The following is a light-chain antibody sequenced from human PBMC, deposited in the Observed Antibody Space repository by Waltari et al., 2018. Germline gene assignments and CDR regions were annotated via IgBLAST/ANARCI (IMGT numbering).Light chain of an antibody. Sequence: QSALTQPASVSGSPGQSITISCTGTSSDIGYYNYVSWYQQHPGKAPKIMIYDVSNRPSGVSNRFSGSKSGNTASLTISGLQAEDEADYYCSSYTASTTLLFGGGTKLTVL. V-gene: IGLV2-14*01. CDR1: SSDIGYYNY. J-gene: IGLJ2*01. CDR2: DVS. CDR3: SSYTASTTLL.